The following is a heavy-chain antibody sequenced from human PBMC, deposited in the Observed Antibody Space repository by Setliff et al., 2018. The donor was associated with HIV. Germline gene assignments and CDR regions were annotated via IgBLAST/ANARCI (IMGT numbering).Heavy chain of an antibody. CDR2: IYHSGST. Sequence: PSETLSLTCAVSGYSISSGYYWGWIRQPPGKGLEWIESIYHSGSTYYNPSLKSRVTISVDTSKNQFSLKLSSVTAADTAVYYCATEYSSSWYFDLWGRGTLVTVSS. J-gene: IGHJ2*01. CDR3: ATEYSSSWYFDL. V-gene: IGHV4-38-2*01. CDR1: GYSISSGYY. D-gene: IGHD6-6*01.